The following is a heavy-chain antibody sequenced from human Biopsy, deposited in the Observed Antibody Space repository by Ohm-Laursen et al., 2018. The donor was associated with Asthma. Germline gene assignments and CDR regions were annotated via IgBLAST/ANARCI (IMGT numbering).Heavy chain of an antibody. V-gene: IGHV1-69*13. Sequence: GASVKVSCESLGGTFNTYVIGWVRQAPGQGLEWMGGINSVFGTTTYPQKFQDRVTITADDSTSTVYMELSSLRSEDTPVYYCARKAGSCISRTCYSLDFWGQGTLVTVSS. CDR2: INSVFGTT. CDR1: GGTFNTYV. J-gene: IGHJ4*02. CDR3: ARKAGSCISRTCYSLDF. D-gene: IGHD2-2*01.